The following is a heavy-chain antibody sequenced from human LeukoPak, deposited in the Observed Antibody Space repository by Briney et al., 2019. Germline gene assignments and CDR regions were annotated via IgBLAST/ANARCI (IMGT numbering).Heavy chain of an antibody. V-gene: IGHV6-1*01. Sequence: SQTLSLTCVISGDNVSHNRARWHWTRQSPSRGLEWLGRTCYRYNLDYDYSVSVNRRITINTDTSKNQISLQLNSVTPEDTAVYYCATEVTRHFDYWGQGILVTASS. CDR1: GDNVSHNRAR. J-gene: IGHJ4*02. CDR3: ATEVTRHFDY. CDR2: TCYRYNLDY. D-gene: IGHD4-11*01.